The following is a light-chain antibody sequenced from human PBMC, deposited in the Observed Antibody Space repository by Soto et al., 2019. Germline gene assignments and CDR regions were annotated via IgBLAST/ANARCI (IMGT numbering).Light chain of an antibody. V-gene: IGLV2-8*01. Sequence: QSALTQPPSASGSPGQSVTISCTGTSSDVGAYNYVSWYQQHPGKAPKLMIYEVSKRPSGVPDRFSGSKSGNTASLTVSGLQAEDEADYYGSSSAGNNLGVFGGGTKLTVL. CDR2: EVS. J-gene: IGLJ2*01. CDR3: SSSAGNNLGV. CDR1: SSDVGAYNY.